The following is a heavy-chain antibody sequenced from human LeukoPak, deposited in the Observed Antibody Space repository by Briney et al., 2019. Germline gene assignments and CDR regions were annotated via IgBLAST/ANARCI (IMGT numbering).Heavy chain of an antibody. J-gene: IGHJ4*02. V-gene: IGHV3-23*01. D-gene: IGHD3-3*01. CDR3: AKWAYYDFWSGHYKSHFDS. CDR1: GFTFKNYA. Sequence: QPGGSLRLSCVVSGFTFKNYAMSWVRQAPGKGLECVSSIRDSGNGTDYADSVKGRFTVSRDNSKNTLYLHMNTLSAGDTAVYYCAKWAYYDFWSGHYKSHFDSWGQGTLVTVSP. CDR2: IRDSGNGT.